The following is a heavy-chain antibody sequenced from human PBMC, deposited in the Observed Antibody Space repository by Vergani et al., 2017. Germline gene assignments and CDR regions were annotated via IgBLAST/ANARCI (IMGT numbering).Heavy chain of an antibody. CDR3: AGGSIDSGNVPGLHYMDV. J-gene: IGHJ6*03. CDR2: ISYDGSKK. CDR1: GFTFSSYA. D-gene: IGHD3-10*01. Sequence: QVQLVESGGGVVQPGRSLRLSCAASGFTFSSYAMHWVRQAPGKGLEWVAVISYDGSKKNYADSVKGRFTISRDNSKNTLYLQMNSLRAEDTAVYYCAGGSIDSGNVPGLHYMDVWGKGTTVTVSS. V-gene: IGHV3-30-3*01.